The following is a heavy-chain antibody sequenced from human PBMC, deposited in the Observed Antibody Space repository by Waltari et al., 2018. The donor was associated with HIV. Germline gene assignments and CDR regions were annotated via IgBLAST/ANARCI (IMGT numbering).Heavy chain of an antibody. CDR2: ISPICGTS. V-gene: IGHV1-69*01. J-gene: IGHJ3*02. CDR3: SRMNEVAVAGTGFDAFDI. D-gene: IGHD6-19*01. Sequence: QVQLVQSGAEVKKPGSSVKVSCKASGGTFSSYAISWVRQAPGKGLEWLGGISPICGTSIYAQNFQGRVTITADESTSTAYMELSSLRSEDTAVYYCSRMNEVAVAGTGFDAFDIWGQGTMVTVSS. CDR1: GGTFSSYA.